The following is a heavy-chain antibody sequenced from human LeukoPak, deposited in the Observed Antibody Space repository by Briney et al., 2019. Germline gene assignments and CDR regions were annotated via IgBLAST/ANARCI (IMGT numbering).Heavy chain of an antibody. CDR3: ARGNSGSYSQDWFDP. V-gene: IGHV3-9*03. D-gene: IGHD1-26*01. CDR2: ISWNSGTI. Sequence: GGSLRLSCTVSGFTVSDNSMSWVRQAPGKGLEWVSGISWNSGTIGYADSVKGRFTISRDNAKNSLYLQMNSLRVDDMALYYCARGNSGSYSQDWFDPWGQGTLVTVSS. J-gene: IGHJ5*02. CDR1: GFTVSDNS.